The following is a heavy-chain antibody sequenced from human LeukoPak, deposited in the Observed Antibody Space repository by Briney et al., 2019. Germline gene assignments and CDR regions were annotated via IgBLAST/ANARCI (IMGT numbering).Heavy chain of an antibody. CDR1: GFTFSSYA. CDR2: ISGTGGST. D-gene: IGHD2-15*01. Sequence: PGGSLRLSCAASGFTFSSYAMTWVRQAPGKGLEWVSSISGTGGSTFYADSVKGRFTISRDNSKNTLYLQINSLRAEDTAIYYCAKEREAYCSGGSCYGSDKLFPADYWGQGSLVTVSS. V-gene: IGHV3-23*01. J-gene: IGHJ4*02. CDR3: AKEREAYCSGGSCYGSDKLFPADY.